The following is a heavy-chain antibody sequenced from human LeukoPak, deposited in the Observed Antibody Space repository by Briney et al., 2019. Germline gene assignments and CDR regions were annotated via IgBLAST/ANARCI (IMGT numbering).Heavy chain of an antibody. CDR3: ASGDYDILTGYGNAFDI. J-gene: IGHJ3*02. CDR1: GGTFSRYG. V-gene: IGHV1-18*01. CDR2: ISAYNGNT. Sequence: ASVKVSCKASGGTFSRYGVSWVRQAPGQGLEWMGWISAYNGNTNYAQKLQGRVTMTTDTSTSTAYMELRSLRSDDTAVYYCASGDYDILTGYGNAFDIWGQGTMVTVSS. D-gene: IGHD3-9*01.